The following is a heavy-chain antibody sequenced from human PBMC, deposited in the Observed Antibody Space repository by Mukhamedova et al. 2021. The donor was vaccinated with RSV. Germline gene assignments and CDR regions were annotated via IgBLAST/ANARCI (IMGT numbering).Heavy chain of an antibody. CDR3: ARDAASAIFYFDF. Sequence: APGKGLEWVSVIFNSGNTYYADSVKGRFTISRDDSKNTVYLQMTGLTPEDTGVYFCARDAASAIFYFDFWGQGTLVTVSS. D-gene: IGHD2-21*01. CDR2: IFNSGNT. J-gene: IGHJ4*02. V-gene: IGHV3-66*03.